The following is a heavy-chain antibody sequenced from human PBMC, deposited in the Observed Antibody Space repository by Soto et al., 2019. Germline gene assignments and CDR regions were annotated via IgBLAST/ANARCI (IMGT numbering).Heavy chain of an antibody. CDR3: ARRGPDAYHYGMDV. Sequence: GASVKVPCQASGGTFSSYAISWVRQAPGQGLEWMGIITATGRSTTYAEKFQGRVTMTTDTSTSTVYMELSSLKSDDTAVYYCARRGPDAYHYGMDVWGQGTTVTVSS. V-gene: IGHV1-46*01. CDR2: ITATGRST. D-gene: IGHD2-2*01. J-gene: IGHJ6*02. CDR1: GGTFSSYA.